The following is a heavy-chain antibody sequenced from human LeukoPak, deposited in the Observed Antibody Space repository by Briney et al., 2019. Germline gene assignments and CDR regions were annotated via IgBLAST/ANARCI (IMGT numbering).Heavy chain of an antibody. CDR1: GFTFSSYE. V-gene: IGHV3-30*14. D-gene: IGHD1-26*01. CDR2: ISYDGSNK. Sequence: GGSLRLSCAASGFTFSSYEMNWVRQAPGKGLEWVAVISYDGSNKYYADSVKGRFTISRDNSKNTLYLQMNSLRAEDTAVYYCAWSSGSHYKSEDYWGQGTLVTVSS. J-gene: IGHJ4*02. CDR3: AWSSGSHYKSEDY.